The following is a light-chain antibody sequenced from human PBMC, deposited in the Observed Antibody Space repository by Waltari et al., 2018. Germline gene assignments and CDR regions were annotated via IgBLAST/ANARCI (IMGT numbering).Light chain of an antibody. CDR1: SPTIGNNS. J-gene: IGLJ7*01. CDR3: GTWDSSLSGAV. CDR2: EDS. V-gene: IGLV1-51*02. Sequence: QSVLTQPPSVSAAPGQRATITCSGASPTIGNNSVSWYRQSPGTAPKLLSYEDSERPAGIPGRFSGSKSGTSATLDITGLQAGDEADYYCGTWDSSLSGAVFGGGTHLTVL.